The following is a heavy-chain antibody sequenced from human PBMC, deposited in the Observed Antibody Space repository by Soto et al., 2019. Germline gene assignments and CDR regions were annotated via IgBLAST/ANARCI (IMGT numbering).Heavy chain of an antibody. CDR3: ATTSAGYSSSWPDY. Sequence: ASVKVSCKASGGTFSSYAISWVRQAPGQGLEWMGGIIPIFGTANYAQKFQGRVTITADESTSTAYMELSSLRSEDTAVYYCATTSAGYSSSWPDYWGQGTLVTVSS. CDR1: GGTFSSYA. J-gene: IGHJ4*02. D-gene: IGHD6-13*01. CDR2: IIPIFGTA. V-gene: IGHV1-69*13.